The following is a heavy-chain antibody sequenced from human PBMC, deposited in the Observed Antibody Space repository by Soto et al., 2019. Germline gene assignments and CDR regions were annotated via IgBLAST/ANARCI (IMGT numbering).Heavy chain of an antibody. CDR1: GFSLSTGRMG. V-gene: IGHV2-26*01. D-gene: IGHD4-17*01. CDR3: VRMNADSYQFYYAMDV. CDR2: IFSDNER. J-gene: IGHJ6*02. Sequence: SGPTLVNPTETLTLTCTVSGFSLSTGRMGVSWIRRPPGKALEWLAHIFSDNERSYSTSMQGRLTISKDPSDSQVVLSMTNLDPVDTGTYYCVRMNADSYQFYYAMDVWGQGTTVTVSS.